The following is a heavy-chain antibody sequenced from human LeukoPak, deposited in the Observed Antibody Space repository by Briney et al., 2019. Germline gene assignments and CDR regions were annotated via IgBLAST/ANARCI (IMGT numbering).Heavy chain of an antibody. CDR2: IYRSGST. Sequence: SETLSLTCAVSGGSISSCGYSWSWIRQPPGQGLEWLGYIYRSGSTYYNPSLKSRVTISVDRSKNPFSLKLSSVTDADTAVYYCASNGYDYVWGSYRSLWGQGTLVTVSS. D-gene: IGHD3-16*02. J-gene: IGHJ4*02. V-gene: IGHV4-30-2*01. CDR1: GGSISSCGYS. CDR3: ASNGYDYVWGSYRSL.